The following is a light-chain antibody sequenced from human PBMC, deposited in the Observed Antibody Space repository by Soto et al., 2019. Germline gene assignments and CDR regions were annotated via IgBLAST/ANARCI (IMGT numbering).Light chain of an antibody. CDR2: GAS. CDR3: QQSYGTPRS. J-gene: IGKJ4*01. V-gene: IGKV1-39*01. CDR1: QSISRY. Sequence: DIPMTQSPSSLSASEGDRVTLTCRASQSISRYLNWYQQKPGSAPKLLMYGASNLQNGVPSRFSGSGSGTDFTLTISNLQPEDFATYCCQQSYGTPRSFGGGTKVEIK.